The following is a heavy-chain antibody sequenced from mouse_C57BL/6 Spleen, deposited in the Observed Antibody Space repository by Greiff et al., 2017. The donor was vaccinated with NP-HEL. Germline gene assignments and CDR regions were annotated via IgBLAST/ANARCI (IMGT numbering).Heavy chain of an antibody. Sequence: QVQLQQSGPGLVQPSQSLSITCTVSGFSLTSYGVHWVRQSPGKGLEWLGVIWRGGSTDYNAAFMSRLSITKDNSKSQVFFKMNSLQADDTAIYYCAKNKDFYGSHYWYFDVWGTGTTVTVSS. CDR3: AKNKDFYGSHYWYFDV. J-gene: IGHJ1*03. V-gene: IGHV2-5*01. CDR2: IWRGGST. D-gene: IGHD1-1*01. CDR1: GFSLTSYG.